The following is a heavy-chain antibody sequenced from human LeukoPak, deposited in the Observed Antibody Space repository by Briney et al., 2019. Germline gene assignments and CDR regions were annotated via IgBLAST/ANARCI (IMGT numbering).Heavy chain of an antibody. Sequence: SETLSLTCTVSGGSISSYHWSWIRQPPGKGLGGIGYIYYSGSTNSSPSLKSRVTISVDTSKNQFSLKLSSVTAADTAVYYCARDRNYDSTYGMDVWGQGTTVTVSS. CDR2: IYYSGST. V-gene: IGHV4-59*01. J-gene: IGHJ6*02. CDR1: GGSISSYH. D-gene: IGHD3-22*01. CDR3: ARDRNYDSTYGMDV.